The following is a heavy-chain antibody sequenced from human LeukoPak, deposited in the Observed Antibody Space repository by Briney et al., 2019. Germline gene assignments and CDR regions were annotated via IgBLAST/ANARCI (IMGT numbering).Heavy chain of an antibody. J-gene: IGHJ4*02. V-gene: IGHV3-20*04. CDR1: GFTFDEYG. CDR3: ARGVSRGYSYGGGY. CDR2: INWNGGST. D-gene: IGHD5-18*01. Sequence: PGGSLRLSCAASGFTFDEYGMSWLRQAPGEGLEGVSGINWNGGSTGYGDSVKGRFTISRDNAKNSLYLQMNSLRAEDTALYYCARGVSRGYSYGGGYWGQGTQVTVSS.